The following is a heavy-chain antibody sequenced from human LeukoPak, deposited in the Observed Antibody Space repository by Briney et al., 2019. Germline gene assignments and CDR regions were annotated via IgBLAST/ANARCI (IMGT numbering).Heavy chain of an antibody. Sequence: GGSLRLSCAASGFTFSSYAMSWVRQAPGKRLEWVSAISGSGGSTYYADSVKGRFTISRDNSKNTLYLQMNSLRAEDTAVYYCALLYCGGDCYFRYWGQGTLVTVSS. CDR3: ALLYCGGDCYFRY. D-gene: IGHD2-21*02. CDR1: GFTFSSYA. V-gene: IGHV3-23*01. J-gene: IGHJ4*02. CDR2: ISGSGGST.